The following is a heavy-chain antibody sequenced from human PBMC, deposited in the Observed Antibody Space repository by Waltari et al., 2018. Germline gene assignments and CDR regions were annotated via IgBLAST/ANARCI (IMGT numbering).Heavy chain of an antibody. D-gene: IGHD3-22*01. Sequence: QVQLVESGGGVVQPGRSLRLSCAASGFTFSSYAITWVRQAPGKGLEWVAVISYDGSNKYYADSVKGRFTISRDNSKNTLYLQMNSLRAEDTAVYYCAREYYYDSSGSEGYWGQGTLVTVSS. CDR3: AREYYYDSSGSEGY. V-gene: IGHV3-30-3*01. CDR2: ISYDGSNK. J-gene: IGHJ4*02. CDR1: GFTFSSYA.